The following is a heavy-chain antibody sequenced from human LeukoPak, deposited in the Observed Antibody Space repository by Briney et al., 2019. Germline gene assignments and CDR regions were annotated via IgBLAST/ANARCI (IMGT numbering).Heavy chain of an antibody. CDR2: ISGDGGST. V-gene: IGHV3-43*02. CDR3: AKDPASYGSTYYYYGMDV. J-gene: IGHJ6*02. Sequence: GGSLRLSCAASGFTFDDYAMHWVRQAPGKGLEWVSLISGDGGSTYYADSVKGRSTISRDNSKNSLYLQTNSLRTEDTALYYCAKDPASYGSTYYYYGMDVWGQGTTVTVSS. CDR1: GFTFDDYA. D-gene: IGHD5-18*01.